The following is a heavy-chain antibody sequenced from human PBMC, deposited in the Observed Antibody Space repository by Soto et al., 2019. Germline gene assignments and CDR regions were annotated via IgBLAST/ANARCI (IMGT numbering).Heavy chain of an antibody. CDR1: GFTFSSYG. Sequence: GGSLRLSCAASGFTFSSYGMHWVRQAPGKGLEWVAVISYDGSNKYYADSVKGRFTISRDNSKNTLYLQMNSLRAEDTAVYYCAKGPHMITFGGVIPRGDYWGQGTLVTVSS. CDR2: ISYDGSNK. CDR3: AKGPHMITFGGVIPRGDY. J-gene: IGHJ4*02. D-gene: IGHD3-16*02. V-gene: IGHV3-30*18.